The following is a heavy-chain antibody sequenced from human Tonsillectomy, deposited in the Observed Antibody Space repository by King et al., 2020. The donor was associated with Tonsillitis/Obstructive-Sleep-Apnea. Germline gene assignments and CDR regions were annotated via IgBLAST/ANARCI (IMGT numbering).Heavy chain of an antibody. J-gene: IGHJ3*02. D-gene: IGHD3-16*02. V-gene: IGHV3-23*04. CDR1: GFTFSNFA. Sequence: VQLVESGGGLVQPGGSLRLSCAASGFTFSNFAMSWVRQAPGKGLEWVSGISGSGGSTYYADSVKGRFTISRDDSKNTVYLQMNSLRAEDMAVYYCAKDDPHIISVGGVIVTAFDIWGQGTMVTVSS. CDR2: ISGSGGST. CDR3: AKDDPHIISVGGVIVTAFDI.